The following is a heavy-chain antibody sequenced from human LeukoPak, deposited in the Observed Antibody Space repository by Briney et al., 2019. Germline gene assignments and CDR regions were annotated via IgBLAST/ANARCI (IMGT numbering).Heavy chain of an antibody. J-gene: IGHJ4*02. V-gene: IGHV4-34*01. CDR1: GGSFSGYY. D-gene: IGHD5-18*01. Sequence: SETLSLTCAVYGGSFSGYYWSWIRQPPGRGLEWIGEINHSGSTNYNPSLKSRVTISVDTSKNQFSLKLSSVTAADTAVYYCARGRPPCGYSYGYNYWGQGTLVTVSS. CDR2: INHSGST. CDR3: ARGRPPCGYSYGYNY.